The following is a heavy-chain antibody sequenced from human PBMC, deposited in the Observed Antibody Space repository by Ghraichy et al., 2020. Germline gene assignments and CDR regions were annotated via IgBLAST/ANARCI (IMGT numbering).Heavy chain of an antibody. CDR1: GFTFSACA. D-gene: IGHD5-12*01. Sequence: LSLTCAASGFTFSACAMTWVRQAPGKGLEWVSSISNNGANAYYTDSVRGRFIISRDNSKNTLYLQMNSLRAEDTAVYYCAKREVAAGLKYFPYWGQGTLVSVSS. CDR2: ISNNGANA. J-gene: IGHJ1*01. V-gene: IGHV3-23*01. CDR3: AKREVAAGLKYFPY.